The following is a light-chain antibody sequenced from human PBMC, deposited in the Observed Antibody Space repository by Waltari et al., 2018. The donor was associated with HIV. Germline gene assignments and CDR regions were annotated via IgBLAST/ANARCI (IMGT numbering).Light chain of an antibody. CDR1: QSVSGN. CDR2: AAS. V-gene: IGKV3-15*01. CDR3: QQYIESPLT. J-gene: IGKJ1*01. Sequence: ETVMTLSPGTRSVSTGQRPTLSCSASQSVSGNIAWYQQKPGQAPRLLFFAASTRATGVPARFSGSGFATEFTLSITDLQSEDFATYHCQQYIESPLTFCQGTKV.